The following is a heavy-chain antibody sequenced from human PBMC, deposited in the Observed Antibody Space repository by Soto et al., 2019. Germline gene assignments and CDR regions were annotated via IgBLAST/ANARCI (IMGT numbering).Heavy chain of an antibody. Sequence: SVKVSCKASGGTFSSYAISWVRQAPGQGLEWMGGIIPIFGTANYAQKFQGRVTITADESTSTAYMELSSLRSEDTAVYYCARGDCISTSCYAVDYYYYGMDVWGQGTTVTVSS. CDR2: IIPIFGTA. CDR3: ARGDCISTSCYAVDYYYYGMDV. V-gene: IGHV1-69*13. D-gene: IGHD2-2*01. J-gene: IGHJ6*02. CDR1: GGTFSSYA.